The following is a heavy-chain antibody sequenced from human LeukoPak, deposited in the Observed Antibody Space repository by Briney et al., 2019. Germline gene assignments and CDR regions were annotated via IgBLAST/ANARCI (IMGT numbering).Heavy chain of an antibody. Sequence: SPSQTLSLTCAVSGGSISSGGYSWSWIRQPPGKGLEWIGYIYHSGSTYYNPSLKSRVTISVDTSKNQFSLKLSSVTAADTAVYYCARGRSYYYDSSGYFYWGQGTLVTVSS. CDR1: GGSISSGGYS. CDR2: IYHSGST. J-gene: IGHJ4*02. D-gene: IGHD3-22*01. V-gene: IGHV4-30-2*01. CDR3: ARGRSYYYDSSGYFY.